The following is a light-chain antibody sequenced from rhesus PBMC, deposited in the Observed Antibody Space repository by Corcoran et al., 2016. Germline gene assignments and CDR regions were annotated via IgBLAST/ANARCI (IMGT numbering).Light chain of an antibody. V-gene: IGKV1-38*01. CDR1: QGISSH. Sequence: DIQLTQSPSSLSASVGDRVTITCRDRQGISSHLAWYQQKPGKAPKLLSYDASNLQSGGPSRFSGSGTGTDSTLTISSLRPEDFAVFYCQQRNCFPLTFGGWTKVELK. CDR2: DAS. J-gene: IGKJ4*01. CDR3: QQRNCFPLT.